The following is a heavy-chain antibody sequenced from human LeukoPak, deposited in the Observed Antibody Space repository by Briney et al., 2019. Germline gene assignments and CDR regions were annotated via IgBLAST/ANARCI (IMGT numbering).Heavy chain of an antibody. D-gene: IGHD3-10*02. J-gene: IGHJ6*04. CDR3: AELGITMIGGV. CDR1: GFTFRSYE. CDR2: ISSSGSTI. V-gene: IGHV3-48*03. Sequence: GSLRLSFAASGFTFRSYEMNWVRQAPGKGLEWVSYISSSGSTIYYADSVKGRFTISRDNAKNSLYLQMNSLRAEDTAVYYCAELGITMIGGVWGKGTTVTISS.